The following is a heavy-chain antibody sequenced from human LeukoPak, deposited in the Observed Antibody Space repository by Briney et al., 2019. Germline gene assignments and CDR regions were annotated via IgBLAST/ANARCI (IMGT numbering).Heavy chain of an antibody. CDR1: GFTFSSYS. CDR3: AKDRETTASGTFDY. V-gene: IGHV3-30*18. Sequence: PGGSLRLSCAASGFTFSSYSMNWVRQAPGKGLEWVAGISEDGINKYYADSVKARFTISRDNSNNTLFLQMNNLRADDTAVYYCAKDRETTASGTFDYWGQGALVTVSS. J-gene: IGHJ4*02. CDR2: ISEDGINK. D-gene: IGHD6-13*01.